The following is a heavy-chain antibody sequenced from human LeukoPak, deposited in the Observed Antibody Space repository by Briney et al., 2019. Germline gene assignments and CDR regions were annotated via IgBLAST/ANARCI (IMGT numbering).Heavy chain of an antibody. V-gene: IGHV3-33*07. J-gene: IGHJ4*02. D-gene: IGHD2-2*01. CDR2: IWSDGSNK. CDR3: ARDSTNWSINY. Sequence: PGGSLRLSCAASGFTFSNYGMYWVRQAPGKGLEWVAVIWSDGSNKYYADSVKGRFTISRDNSKNTLYLQMNSLRAEDTAVYYCARDSTNWSINYWGQGTLVTVSS. CDR1: GFTFSNYG.